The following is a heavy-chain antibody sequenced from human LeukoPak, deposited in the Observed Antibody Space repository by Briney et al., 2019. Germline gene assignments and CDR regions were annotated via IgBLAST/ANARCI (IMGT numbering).Heavy chain of an antibody. CDR1: GGSISNYY. Sequence: SETLSLTCTVSGGSISNYYWSWIRQPPGKGLEGIGYIYYSGTTNYNPSLKSRVTISVDTSKNQFSLKLSSVTAADTAVYYCARVRYSSSPHWFDPWGQGTLVTVSS. CDR3: ARVRYSSSPHWFDP. V-gene: IGHV4-59*12. CDR2: IYYSGTT. J-gene: IGHJ5*02. D-gene: IGHD6-6*01.